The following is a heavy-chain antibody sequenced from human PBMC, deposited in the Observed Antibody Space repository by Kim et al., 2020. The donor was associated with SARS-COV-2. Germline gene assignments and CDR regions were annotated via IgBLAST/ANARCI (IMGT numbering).Heavy chain of an antibody. CDR3: AKIGGSYPGNFDY. J-gene: IGHJ4*02. D-gene: IGHD3-16*02. Sequence: GGSLSLSCAASGLTLDDYAMHWVRQAPGKGLEWVSGISWNSGSIGYADSVKGRFTISRDNAKNSLYLQMNSLRAEDTALYYCAKIGGSYPGNFDYWGQGTLVTVSS. CDR1: GLTLDDYA. CDR2: ISWNSGSI. V-gene: IGHV3-9*01.